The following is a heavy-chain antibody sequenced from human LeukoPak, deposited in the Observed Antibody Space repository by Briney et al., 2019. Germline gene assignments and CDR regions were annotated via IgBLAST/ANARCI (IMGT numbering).Heavy chain of an antibody. V-gene: IGHV4-4*09. D-gene: IGHD3-22*01. CDR3: ARHGRYYSDSSGSQGAFDI. Sequence: SETLSLTCTVSGGSISSYYWSWIRQPPGKGLEWIGYIYTSGSTNYNPSLKSRVTISVDTSKNQFSLKLSSVTAADTAVYYCARHGRYYSDSSGSQGAFDIWGQGTMVTVSS. J-gene: IGHJ3*02. CDR1: GGSISSYY. CDR2: IYTSGST.